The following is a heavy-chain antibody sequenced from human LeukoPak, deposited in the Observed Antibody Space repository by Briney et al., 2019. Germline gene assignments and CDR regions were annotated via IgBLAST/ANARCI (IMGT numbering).Heavy chain of an antibody. CDR1: GYTFTSYY. V-gene: IGHV1-46*01. D-gene: IGHD6-13*01. J-gene: IGHJ4*02. Sequence: ASVKVSCKASGYTFTSYYMHWVRQAPGQGLEWMGIINPSGGSTSYAQKFQGRVTMTRDTSTSTVYMELSSLRSEDTAVYYCARDGYSSSWSYGFRFDYWGQGTLVTVSS. CDR2: INPSGGST. CDR3: ARDGYSSSWSYGFRFDY.